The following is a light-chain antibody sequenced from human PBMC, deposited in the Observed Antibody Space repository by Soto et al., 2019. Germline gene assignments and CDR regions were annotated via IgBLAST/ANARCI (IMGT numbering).Light chain of an antibody. CDR1: QSISSY. CDR2: AAS. V-gene: IGKV1-39*01. Sequence: DIQMTQSPSSLSASVGDRVTITCRASQSISSYLNWYQQKPGKAPKLLIYAASSLQSGVPSRFSGSGSVTEFNLTISSLQPEEFATYYCQQSDSPLRTFGQVTKVEIK. CDR3: QQSDSPLRT. J-gene: IGKJ1*01.